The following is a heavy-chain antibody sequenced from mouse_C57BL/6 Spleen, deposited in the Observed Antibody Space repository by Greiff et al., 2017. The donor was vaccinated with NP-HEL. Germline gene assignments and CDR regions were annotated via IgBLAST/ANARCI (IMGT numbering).Heavy chain of an antibody. CDR2: ISYSGST. V-gene: IGHV3-8*01. J-gene: IGHJ1*03. CDR3: ANYRYSNSERYFDG. CDR1: GYSITSDY. Sequence: DVKLQESGPGLAKPSQTLSLTCSVTGYSITSDYWNWIRKFPGNKLEYMGYISYSGSTYYNPSLKSRISITRDTSKNKYYLQLNSVTTEDTATNYCANYRYSNSERYFDGWGTGTTVTVSS. D-gene: IGHD2-5*01.